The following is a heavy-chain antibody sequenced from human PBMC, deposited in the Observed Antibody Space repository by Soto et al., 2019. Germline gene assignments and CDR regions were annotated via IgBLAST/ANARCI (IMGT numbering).Heavy chain of an antibody. CDR3: ASNNLRYFAWLSGKTAFDY. CDR2: ISAYNGNT. D-gene: IGHD3-9*01. Sequence: ASVKVSCKASGYTFTSYGISWVRQAPGQGLEWMGWISAYNGNTNYAQKHQGRVTITTDTSTSTAYMELRSLSSDDTAVFYCASNNLRYFAWLSGKTAFDYWGQGTLVTVSS. J-gene: IGHJ4*02. V-gene: IGHV1-18*01. CDR1: GYTFTSYG.